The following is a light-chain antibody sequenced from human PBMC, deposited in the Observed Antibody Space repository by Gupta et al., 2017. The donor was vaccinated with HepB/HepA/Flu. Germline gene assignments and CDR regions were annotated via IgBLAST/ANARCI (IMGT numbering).Light chain of an antibody. CDR2: QDN. CDR3: QAWDSSTGV. V-gene: IGLV3-1*01. Sequence: SYELTQPPSVSVSPGQTASITCSGDKLGEKYACWYQQKPGQSPVLVIYQDNKRPSGIPERFSGSNSENTATLTISGTQAMDEADYYCQAWDSSTGVFGGGTKLTVL. CDR1: KLGEKY. J-gene: IGLJ2*01.